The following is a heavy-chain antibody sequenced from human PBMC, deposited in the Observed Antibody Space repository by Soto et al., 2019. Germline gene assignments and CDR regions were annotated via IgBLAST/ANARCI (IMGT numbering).Heavy chain of an antibody. Sequence: QVQLQESGPGLVKPSQTLSLTCTVSGGSISSGDYYWSWIRQPPGKGLEWIGYIYHTGITFYNPSLKSRVTISVDTSKNQLSLKPKSVTAADTAVYYCATYVVPTAIGMGYSDPWGQGTLVTFSS. V-gene: IGHV4-30-4*01. CDR2: IYHTGIT. CDR3: ATYVVPTAIGMGYSDP. J-gene: IGHJ5*02. CDR1: GGSISSGDYY. D-gene: IGHD2-21*02.